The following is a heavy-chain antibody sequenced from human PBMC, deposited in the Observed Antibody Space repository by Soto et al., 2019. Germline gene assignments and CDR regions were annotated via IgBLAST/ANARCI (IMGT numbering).Heavy chain of an antibody. CDR1: GFTFSSYS. CDR2: ISSSSSYI. D-gene: IGHD6-19*01. CDR3: ARVSGAGTWH. V-gene: IGHV3-21*01. J-gene: IGHJ4*02. Sequence: EVQLVESGGGLVKPGGSLRLSCAASGFTFSSYSMNWIRQAPGKGLEWVSSISSSSSYIYYADSVKGRFTISRDNAKNSLYLQMNSLRAEDTAVYYCARVSGAGTWHWGQGTLVTVSS.